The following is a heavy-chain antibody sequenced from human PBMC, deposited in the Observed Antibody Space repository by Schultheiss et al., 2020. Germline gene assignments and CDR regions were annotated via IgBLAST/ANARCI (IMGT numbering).Heavy chain of an antibody. CDR2: IYHSGST. Sequence: SETLSLTCAVSGGSISSGGYSWSWIRQPPGKGLEWIGYIYHSGSTYYNPSLKSRVTISVDRSKNQFSLKLSSVTAADTAVYYCAKDPTVTTIGVWFDPWGQGTLVTVSS. V-gene: IGHV4-30-2*01. CDR3: AKDPTVTTIGVWFDP. CDR1: GGSISSGGYS. J-gene: IGHJ5*02. D-gene: IGHD4-17*01.